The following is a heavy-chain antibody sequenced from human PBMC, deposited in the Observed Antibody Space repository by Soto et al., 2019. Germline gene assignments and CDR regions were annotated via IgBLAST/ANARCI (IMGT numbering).Heavy chain of an antibody. Sequence: SETLSLTCAVYGGSFSGYYWSWIRQPPGKGLEWIGEINHSGSTNYNPSLKSRVTISVDTSKNQFSLKLSSVTAADTAVYYCARLNIVVVVAADDAFDIWGQGTMVTVSS. CDR1: GGSFSGYY. CDR3: ARLNIVVVVAADDAFDI. V-gene: IGHV4-34*01. D-gene: IGHD2-15*01. J-gene: IGHJ3*02. CDR2: INHSGST.